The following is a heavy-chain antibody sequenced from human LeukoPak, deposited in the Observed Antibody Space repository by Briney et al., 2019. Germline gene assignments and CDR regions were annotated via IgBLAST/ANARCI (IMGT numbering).Heavy chain of an antibody. CDR2: IYHSGST. V-gene: IGHV4-38-2*01. CDR1: GYSISSGYY. CDR3: ARQTWDGYSYGPGVY. J-gene: IGHJ4*02. D-gene: IGHD5-18*01. Sequence: SETLSLTCAVSGYSISSGYYWGWIRQPPGKGLEWIGSIYHSGSTYYNPSLKSRVTISVDTSKNQFSLKLSSVTAADTAVYYCARQTWDGYSYGPGVYWGQGTLVTVSS.